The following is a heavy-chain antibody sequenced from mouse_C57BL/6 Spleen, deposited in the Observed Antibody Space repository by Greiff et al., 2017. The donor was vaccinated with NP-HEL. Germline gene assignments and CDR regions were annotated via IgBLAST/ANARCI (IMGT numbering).Heavy chain of an antibody. CDR3: ARLQDYGLDY. CDR2: INPSSGYT. Sequence: VQLQQSGAELVRPGASVKMSCKASGYTFTSYTMHWVKQRPGQGLEWIGYINPSSGYTKYNQKFKDKATLTADKSSSTAYMQLSSLTSEDSAVYYCARLQDYGLDYWGQGTTLTVSS. V-gene: IGHV1-4*01. J-gene: IGHJ2*01. D-gene: IGHD1-2*01. CDR1: GYTFTSYT.